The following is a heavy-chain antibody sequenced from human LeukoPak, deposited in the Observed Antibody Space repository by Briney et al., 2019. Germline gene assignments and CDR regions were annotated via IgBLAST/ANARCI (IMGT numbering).Heavy chain of an antibody. Sequence: GGSLRLSCAASGFTFSSYGMHWVRQAPGKGLEWVAFIRNDGSIKYYADSVKGRFTISRDNSKNTLYLQMNSLRAEDTAVYYCARDSGYWGQGTLVTVSS. J-gene: IGHJ4*02. D-gene: IGHD3-10*01. CDR3: ARDSGY. CDR2: IRNDGSIK. V-gene: IGHV3-30*02. CDR1: GFTFSSYG.